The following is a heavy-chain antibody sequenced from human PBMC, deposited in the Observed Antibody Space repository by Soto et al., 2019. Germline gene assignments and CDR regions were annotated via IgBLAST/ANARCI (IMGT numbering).Heavy chain of an antibody. J-gene: IGHJ5*02. CDR2: IYHSGST. CDR3: ARGGSSSWYSDDLFDP. CDR1: GGSISSSNW. V-gene: IGHV4-4*02. D-gene: IGHD6-13*01. Sequence: PSETLSLTCAVSGGSISSSNWWSWVRQPPGKGLEWIGEIYHSGSTNYNPSLKSRVTISVDTSKNQFSLKLSSVTAADTAVYYCARGGSSSWYSDDLFDPWGQGTLVTVSS.